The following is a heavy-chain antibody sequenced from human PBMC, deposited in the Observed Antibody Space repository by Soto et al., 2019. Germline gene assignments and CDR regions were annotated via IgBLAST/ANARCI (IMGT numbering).Heavy chain of an antibody. CDR2: INHSGST. V-gene: IGHV4-34*01. CDR3: AREVPNTMVRGGVRSTQPRPIRFDP. J-gene: IGHJ5*02. Sequence: SETLSLTCAVYGGSFSGYYWRWIRQPPGKGLEWIGEINHSGSTNYNPSLKSRVTISVDTSKNQFSLKLSSVTAADTAVYYCAREVPNTMVRGGVRSTQPRPIRFDPWGKGTLVPVAS. D-gene: IGHD3-10*01. CDR1: GGSFSGYY.